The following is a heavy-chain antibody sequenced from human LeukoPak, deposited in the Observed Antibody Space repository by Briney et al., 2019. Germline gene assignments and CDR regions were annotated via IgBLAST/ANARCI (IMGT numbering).Heavy chain of an antibody. CDR1: GGSISSSSYY. D-gene: IGHD4-23*01. CDR3: ASSANYGGNSGYFDC. V-gene: IGHV4-39*01. J-gene: IGHJ4*02. CDR2: IYYSGST. Sequence: SETLSLTCTVSGGSISSSSYYWGWIRQPPGKGLEWIGSIYYSGSTYYNPSPKSRVTLSVDTSKNQFSLKMSSVAAADTGVYYCASSANYGGNSGYFDCWGQGTLVTVSS.